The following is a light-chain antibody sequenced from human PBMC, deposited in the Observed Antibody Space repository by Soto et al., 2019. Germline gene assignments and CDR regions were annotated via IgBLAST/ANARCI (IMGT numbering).Light chain of an antibody. V-gene: IGKV3-20*01. J-gene: IGKJ5*01. CDR3: QLYGISPH. CDR1: HSVGSSY. Sequence: EIVLTQSPGTLSLSLGERATVSCRASHSVGSSYLAWYQHKPGQAPRLLIYASSNRATGIPDRFSGSASGTYFTLTINRLEPEDFAVYYCQLYGISPHFGQGTRLEIK. CDR2: ASS.